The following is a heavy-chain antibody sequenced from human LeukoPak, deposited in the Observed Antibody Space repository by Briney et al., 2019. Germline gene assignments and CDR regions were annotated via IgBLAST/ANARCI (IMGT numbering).Heavy chain of an antibody. CDR2: IIPIFGTA. CDR3: ARDFSSGWPNFDY. J-gene: IGHJ4*02. CDR1: GGTFSSYA. Sequence: SVKVSCKASGGTFSSYAISWVRQAPGQGLEWMGGIIPIFGTANYAQKFQGRVTITADESTSTAYMELSSLRSDDTAVYYCARDFSSGWPNFDYWGQGTLVTVSS. V-gene: IGHV1-69*13. D-gene: IGHD3-3*01.